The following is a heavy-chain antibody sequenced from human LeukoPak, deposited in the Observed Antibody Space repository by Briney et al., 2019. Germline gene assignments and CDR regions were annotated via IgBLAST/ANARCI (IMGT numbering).Heavy chain of an antibody. D-gene: IGHD4-23*01. CDR1: GFQFSAYG. Sequence: PGGSLRLSCRASGFQFSAYGLNWVRQSPGKGLQWISYISSTGTIIYYGDSVEGRFTISRDNARNSLALQMHSLRPEDTAVYYCARDLDEAGGNLRRELAFWGQGTLITVSS. CDR3: ARDLDEAGGNLRRELAF. V-gene: IGHV3-48*03. J-gene: IGHJ4*02. CDR2: ISSTGTII.